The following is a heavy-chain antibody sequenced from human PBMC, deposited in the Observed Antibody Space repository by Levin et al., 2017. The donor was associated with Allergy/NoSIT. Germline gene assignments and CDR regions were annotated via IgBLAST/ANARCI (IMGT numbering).Heavy chain of an antibody. J-gene: IGHJ4*02. D-gene: IGHD3-10*01. CDR1: GGSISSSSYY. V-gene: IGHV4-39*01. CDR2: IYYSGST. CDR3: ARHEFFQPYYFDY. Sequence: SQTLSLTCTVSGGSISSSSYYWGWIRQPPGKGLEWIGSIYYSGSTYYNPSLKSRVTISVDTSKNQFSLKPSSVTAADTAVYYCARHEFFQPYYFDYWGQGTLVTVSS.